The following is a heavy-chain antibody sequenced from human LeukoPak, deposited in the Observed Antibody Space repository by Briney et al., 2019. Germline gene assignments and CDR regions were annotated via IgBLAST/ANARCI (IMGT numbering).Heavy chain of an antibody. J-gene: IGHJ4*02. D-gene: IGHD6-13*01. CDR3: ARGIAAAGTGLDY. CDR1: GGTFSSYA. Sequence: SVKVSCKASGGTFSSYAISWVRQAPGQGLEWMGGIIPIFGTANYAQKFQGRVTVTTDESTSTAYMELSSLRSEDTAVYYCARGIAAAGTGLDYWGQGTLVTVSS. V-gene: IGHV1-69*05. CDR2: IIPIFGTA.